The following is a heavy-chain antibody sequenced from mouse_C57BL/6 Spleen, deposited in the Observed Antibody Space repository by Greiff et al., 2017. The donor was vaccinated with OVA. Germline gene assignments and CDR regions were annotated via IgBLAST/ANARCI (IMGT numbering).Heavy chain of an antibody. CDR2: IYPGGGYT. CDR1: GYTFTTYW. CDR3: ALTGTGVYYFDY. D-gene: IGHD4-1*01. Sequence: QVQLQQSGAELVRPGTSVKMSCKASGYTFTTYWIGWAKQRPGHGLEWIGDIYPGGGYTNYNEKFKGKATLTADKSASTAYMQFSSLTSEDSAIYYCALTGTGVYYFDYWGQGTTRTVSS. J-gene: IGHJ2*01. V-gene: IGHV1-63*01.